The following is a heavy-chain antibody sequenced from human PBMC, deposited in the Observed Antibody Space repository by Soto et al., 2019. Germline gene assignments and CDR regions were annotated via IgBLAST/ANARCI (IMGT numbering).Heavy chain of an antibody. CDR1: GYTLTELS. Sequence: ASVKASCKVSGYTLTELSMHWVRQAPGKGLEWMGGFDPEDGETIYAQKFQGRVTMTEDTSTDTDYMTLSSLRPGDTAVYYCASDFPIRQAASCTRTWGQGTLVTV. CDR3: ASDFPIRQAASCTRT. CDR2: FDPEDGET. J-gene: IGHJ4*02. D-gene: IGHD6-25*01. V-gene: IGHV1-24*01.